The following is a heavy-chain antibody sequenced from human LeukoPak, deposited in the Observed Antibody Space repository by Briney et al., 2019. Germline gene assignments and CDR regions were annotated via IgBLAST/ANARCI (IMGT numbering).Heavy chain of an antibody. V-gene: IGHV4-34*09. CDR2: INHSGST. J-gene: IGHJ4*02. D-gene: IGHD3-22*01. CDR1: GGSFSGYY. Sequence: PSETLSLTCAVYGGSFSGYYWSWIRQPPGKGLEWIGEINHSGSTNYNPSLKSRVTISVDTSKNQFSLKLSSVTAADTAVYYCARSGDSSGYLDYWGQGTLVTVSS. CDR3: ARSGDSSGYLDY.